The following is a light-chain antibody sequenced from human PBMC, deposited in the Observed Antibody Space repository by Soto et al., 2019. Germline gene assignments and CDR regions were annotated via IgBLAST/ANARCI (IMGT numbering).Light chain of an antibody. J-gene: IGKJ1*01. CDR2: AAS. CDR3: QKYNSAPPGT. CDR1: QGISNY. V-gene: IGKV1-27*01. Sequence: DIQMTQSPSSLSASVGDRVTITCRASQGISNYLAWYQQKPGKVPKLLIYAASTLQSGVPSRFSGSGSGTDFTLTISSLQPEGVATYYCQKYNSAPPGTFGQGTKVDIK.